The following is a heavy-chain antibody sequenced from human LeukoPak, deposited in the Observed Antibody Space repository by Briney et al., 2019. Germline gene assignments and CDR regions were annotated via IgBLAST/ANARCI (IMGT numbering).Heavy chain of an antibody. CDR2: INSDGSIT. J-gene: IGHJ4*01. CDR1: GFTFSSHW. D-gene: IGHD1-1*01. Sequence: PGGSPRLSCAASGFTFSSHWMHWVRQAPGKGLVWVSRINSDGSITTYADSAQGRFTISRDNAKNTLYLQMNSLRVEDTAVYYCARDYNCNPPDYWGHGTLVTVSS. V-gene: IGHV3-74*01. CDR3: ARDYNCNPPDY.